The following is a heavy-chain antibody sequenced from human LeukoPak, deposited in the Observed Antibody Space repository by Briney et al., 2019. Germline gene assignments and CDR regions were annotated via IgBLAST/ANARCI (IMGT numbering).Heavy chain of an antibody. Sequence: SETLSLTCAVYGGSFSGYYWSWIRQPPGKGLEWIGEINHSGSTNYNPSLKSRVTISVDTSKNQFSLKLSSVTAADTAVYYCARGRRGGGTRVSNWFDPWGQGTLVTVSS. J-gene: IGHJ5*02. CDR3: ARGRRGGGTRVSNWFDP. D-gene: IGHD2-2*01. CDR2: INHSGST. CDR1: GGSFSGYY. V-gene: IGHV4-34*01.